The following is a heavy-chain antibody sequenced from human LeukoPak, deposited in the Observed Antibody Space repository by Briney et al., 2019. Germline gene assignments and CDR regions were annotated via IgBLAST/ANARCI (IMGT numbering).Heavy chain of an antibody. CDR3: ARDPSNSGYDYLYYFDY. J-gene: IGHJ4*02. D-gene: IGHD5-12*01. V-gene: IGHV1-2*02. CDR2: LNPNTGGI. Sequence: ASVKVSCKASGYTFTGYYIHWVRQAPGQGLEWMGWLNPNTGGINYAQKFQGRVTMTRDTSISTAYMELSRLRSDDTAVYYCARDPSNSGYDYLYYFDYWGQGTLVTVSS. CDR1: GYTFTGYY.